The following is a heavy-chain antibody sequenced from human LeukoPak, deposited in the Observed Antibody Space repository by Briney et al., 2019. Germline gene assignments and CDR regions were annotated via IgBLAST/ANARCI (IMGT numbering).Heavy chain of an antibody. CDR1: RHSGFD. Sequence: PGGSLRLSCVASRHSGFDMNWARQAPGKGLEWVSYISSSRQTIYDADSVKGRFTISRDNAKNSLYLQMNSLRVEDTAVYYCARDFVLAGRPIQFWGQGIMVIVSS. D-gene: IGHD6-19*01. V-gene: IGHV3-48*03. CDR2: ISSSRQTI. J-gene: IGHJ1*01. CDR3: ARDFVLAGRPIQF.